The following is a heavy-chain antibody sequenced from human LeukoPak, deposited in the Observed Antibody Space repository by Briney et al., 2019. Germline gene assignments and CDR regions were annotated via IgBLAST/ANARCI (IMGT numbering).Heavy chain of an antibody. CDR3: AKDLSSSWYVNFDY. J-gene: IGHJ4*02. V-gene: IGHV3-30*02. CDR2: IRYDGRNK. Sequence: GGSLRLSCAASAFTFSSYGMHWVRQAPGKGLEWVSSIRYDGRNKYYADSVKGRFTISRDNSKNTLYLQMNSLRTEDTAVYYCAKDLSSSWYVNFDYWGQGTLVTVSS. D-gene: IGHD6-13*01. CDR1: AFTFSSYG.